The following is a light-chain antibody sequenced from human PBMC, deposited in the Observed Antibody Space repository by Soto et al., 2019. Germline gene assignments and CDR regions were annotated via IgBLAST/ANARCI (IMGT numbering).Light chain of an antibody. CDR2: AAS. Sequence: EGVVTQSPATLSVSLGGRATLSCRASQSVRTNLAWYQQKPGQAPRLLIYAASTRATGIPARFSGSGFGTEFTLTITSLQSEDFAVYYCQQYNNWPPLTFGGGTKVEIK. V-gene: IGKV3-15*01. CDR3: QQYNNWPPLT. CDR1: QSVRTN. J-gene: IGKJ4*01.